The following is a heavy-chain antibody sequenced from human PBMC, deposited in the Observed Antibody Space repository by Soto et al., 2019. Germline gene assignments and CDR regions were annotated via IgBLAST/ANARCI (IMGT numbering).Heavy chain of an antibody. CDR1: GGSISSSSYY. J-gene: IGHJ6*02. D-gene: IGHD6-19*01. CDR3: ARMKFGSGWDYYYYGMDV. CDR2: IYYSGST. Sequence: SETLSLTCTVSGGSISSSSYYWGWIRQPPGKGLEWIGSIYYSGSTYYNPSLKSRVTISVDTSKNQFSLKLSSVTAADTAVYYCARMKFGSGWDYYYYGMDVWGQGTTVTVSS. V-gene: IGHV4-39*01.